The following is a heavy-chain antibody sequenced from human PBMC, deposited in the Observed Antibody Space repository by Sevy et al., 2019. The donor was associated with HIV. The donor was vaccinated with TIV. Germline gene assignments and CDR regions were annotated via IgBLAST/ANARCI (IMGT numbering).Heavy chain of an antibody. CDR2: ISAYNGNT. V-gene: IGHV1-18*04. J-gene: IGHJ3*02. CDR3: ARRNSGSPLARAFDI. CDR1: GYTFTSYG. Sequence: ASVRVSCKASGYTFTSYGISWVRQAPGQGLEWMGWISAYNGNTNYAQKLQGRVTMTTDTSTSTAYMELRSLRSDDTAVYYCARRNSGSPLARAFDIWGQGTMVTVSS. D-gene: IGHD1-26*01.